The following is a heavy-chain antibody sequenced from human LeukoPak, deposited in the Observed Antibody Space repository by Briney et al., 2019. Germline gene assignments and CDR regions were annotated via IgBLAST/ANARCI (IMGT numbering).Heavy chain of an antibody. V-gene: IGHV1-2*02. CDR2: INPSSDGT. CDR1: GYTFTGYY. J-gene: IGHJ6*02. D-gene: IGHD1-26*01. Sequence: GASVKVSCKASGYTFTGYYMHWVRQAPGQGLEWMGWINPSSDGTNYAQKFQGRVTMTRDTSISTAYMELSRLRSDDTAVYYCAAPGGGSYSDYYGMDVWGQGTTVTVSS. CDR3: AAPGGGSYSDYYGMDV.